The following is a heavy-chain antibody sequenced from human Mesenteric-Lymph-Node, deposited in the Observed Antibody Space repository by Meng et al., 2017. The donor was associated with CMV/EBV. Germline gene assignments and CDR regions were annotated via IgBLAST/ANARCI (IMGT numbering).Heavy chain of an antibody. CDR3: AREWGTVRFLEWLPYQSGYYYGMDV. CDR1: GFTLNSYA. CDR2: ISYDGSNK. Sequence: GESLKISCVVSGFTLNSYAMHWVRQAPGKGLEWVAVISYDGSNKYYADSVKGRFTISRDNSKNTLYLQMNSLRAEDTAVYYCAREWGTVRFLEWLPYQSGYYYGMDVWGQGTTVTVSS. J-gene: IGHJ6*02. V-gene: IGHV3-30*04. D-gene: IGHD3-3*01.